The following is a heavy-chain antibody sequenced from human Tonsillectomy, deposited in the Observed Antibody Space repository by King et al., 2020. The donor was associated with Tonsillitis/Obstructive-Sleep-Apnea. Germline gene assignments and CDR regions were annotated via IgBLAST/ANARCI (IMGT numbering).Heavy chain of an antibody. Sequence: VQLVESGGGLVQPGRSLRLSCTASGFTFGNYGMSWVRQAPGKGLEWVGFIRSKAYGGTTQYAASVKGRFTVSRDDSKRIAYLQMNSLKTEDTAVYYCARGGTYYDFWRGSNGFDPWGQGTLVSVSS. CDR1: GFTFGNYG. CDR2: IRSKAYGGTT. CDR3: ARGGTYYDFWRGSNGFDP. D-gene: IGHD3-3*01. V-gene: IGHV3-49*04. J-gene: IGHJ5*02.